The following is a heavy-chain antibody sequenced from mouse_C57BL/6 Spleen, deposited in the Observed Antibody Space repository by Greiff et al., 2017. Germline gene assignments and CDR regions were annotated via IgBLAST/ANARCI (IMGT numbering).Heavy chain of an antibody. Sequence: EVMLVESGGGLVKPGGSLKLSCAASGFTFSDYGMHWVRQAPEKGLEWVAYISSGSSTIYYADTVKGRFTITRDNAKNTLFLQMSSLRSEDTAMYYCAREEIYSHYAMDYWGQGTSVTVSS. CDR3: AREEIYSHYAMDY. V-gene: IGHV5-17*01. D-gene: IGHD1-3*01. CDR1: GFTFSDYG. J-gene: IGHJ4*01. CDR2: ISSGSSTI.